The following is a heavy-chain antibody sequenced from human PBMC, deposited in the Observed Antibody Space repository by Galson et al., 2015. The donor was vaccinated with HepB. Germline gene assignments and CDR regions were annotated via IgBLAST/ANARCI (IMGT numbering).Heavy chain of an antibody. CDR2: ISAYNGNT. CDR3: ARAVKLGYCSSTSCPKRGPYYYYGMDV. D-gene: IGHD2-2*01. J-gene: IGHJ6*02. V-gene: IGHV1-18*04. CDR1: GYTFTSYG. Sequence: SVKVSCKASGYTFTSYGISWVRQAPGQGLEWMGWISAYNGNTNYAQKLQGRVTMTTDTSTSTAYMELRSLRSDDTAVYYCARAVKLGYCSSTSCPKRGPYYYYGMDVWGQGTTVTVSS.